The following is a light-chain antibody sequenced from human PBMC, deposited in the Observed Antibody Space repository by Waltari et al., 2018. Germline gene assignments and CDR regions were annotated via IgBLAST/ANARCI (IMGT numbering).Light chain of an antibody. CDR2: VVS. V-gene: IGKV1-39*01. Sequence: DIRMTQSPSSLSASVGDRVTITCRASQSIRRYLNWYQQKPGQAPKLLISVVSTLESGVPSRCRGSGSGTEFTLTISDLQPEDFGTYYCQQSYSSPPNFGQGTKVEI. CDR3: QQSYSSPPN. CDR1: QSIRRY. J-gene: IGKJ1*01.